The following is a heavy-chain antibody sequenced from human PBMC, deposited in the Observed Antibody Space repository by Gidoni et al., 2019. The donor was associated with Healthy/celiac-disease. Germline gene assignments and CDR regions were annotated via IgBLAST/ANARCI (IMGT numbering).Heavy chain of an antibody. D-gene: IGHD6-13*01. Sequence: QVQLQESGPGLVKPSETLSLTCTVPGGSISSYYWSWIRQPPGKGLEWIGYIYYSGSTNYNPSLKSRVTISVDTSKNQFSLKLSSVTAADTAVYYCARGIAAAGPWDYWGQGTLVTVSS. CDR2: IYYSGST. CDR1: GGSISSYY. V-gene: IGHV4-59*01. CDR3: ARGIAAAGPWDY. J-gene: IGHJ4*02.